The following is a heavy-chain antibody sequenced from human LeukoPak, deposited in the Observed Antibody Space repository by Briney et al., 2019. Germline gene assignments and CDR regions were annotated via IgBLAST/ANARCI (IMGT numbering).Heavy chain of an antibody. CDR1: GYTFISYG. J-gene: IGHJ6*02. D-gene: IGHD6-19*01. Sequence: ASVKVSCKASGYTFISYGISCVRQAPGQGLEWMGWISAYNGNTNYAQKLQGRVTMTTDTSTSTAYMELRSLRSDDTAVYYCARDLDPESVAVAGTGYYYYGMDVWGQGTTVTVSS. CDR2: ISAYNGNT. V-gene: IGHV1-18*01. CDR3: ARDLDPESVAVAGTGYYYYGMDV.